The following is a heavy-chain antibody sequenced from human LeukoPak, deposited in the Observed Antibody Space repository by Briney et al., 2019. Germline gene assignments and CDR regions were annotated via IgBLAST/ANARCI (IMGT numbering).Heavy chain of an antibody. CDR2: IYSTGST. CDR3: AREGYSNTLSYYANFDH. D-gene: IGHD3-10*01. CDR1: APSISNYY. V-gene: IGHV4-4*07. J-gene: IGHJ4*02. Sequence: SPSLSLTGTVAAPSISNYYGNWIRQPAGKGLGWIGRIYSTGSTNYNPSLKSRVTMSVDTSKSQCSLQLTSVTAADTAVYYCAREGYSNTLSYYANFDHWGQGTLVTVSS.